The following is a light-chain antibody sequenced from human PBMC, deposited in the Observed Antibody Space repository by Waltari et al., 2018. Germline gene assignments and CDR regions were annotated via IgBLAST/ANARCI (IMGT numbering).Light chain of an antibody. CDR2: VNSDGGH. CDR1: SGHTSYA. V-gene: IGLV4-69*01. CDR3: QTWDTEVVV. Sequence: QLVVTQSPSASASLGASVKLTCTLSSGHTSYAIAWYPQQSEKGPRFLMRVNSDGGHTKGDGIPDRFSGSSSGAERYLTISSVQSEDEGDYYCQTWDTEVVVFGGGTKVTVL. J-gene: IGLJ2*01.